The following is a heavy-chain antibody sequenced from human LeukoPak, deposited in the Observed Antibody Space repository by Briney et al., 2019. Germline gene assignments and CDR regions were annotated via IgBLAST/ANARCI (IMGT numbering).Heavy chain of an antibody. Sequence: GGSLRLSCAASGFTFSSYWMHWVRQAPGKGLVWVSRINNPGTSTSYADSVKGRFTISRDNAKSTLYLQINSLRAEDTAVYYCARGVYGMDVWGQGTTVTVSS. J-gene: IGHJ6*02. CDR3: ARGVYGMDV. CDR2: INNPGTST. CDR1: GFTFSSYW. D-gene: IGHD3-10*01. V-gene: IGHV3-74*01.